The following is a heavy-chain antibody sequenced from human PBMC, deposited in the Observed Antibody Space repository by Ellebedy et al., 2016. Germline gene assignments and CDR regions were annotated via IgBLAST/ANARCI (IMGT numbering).Heavy chain of an antibody. CDR3: AKEIQHSLYLDAFDM. J-gene: IGHJ3*02. Sequence: GESLKISCAASGFSFSSYDMNWVRQAPGKSLEWVSGIGRGGDTHYVDSVKGRFTISRENAKNSLYLQMNSLRSEDTAVYYCAKEIQHSLYLDAFDMWGLGTMVTVSS. CDR1: GFSFSSYD. V-gene: IGHV3-13*01. D-gene: IGHD5-18*01. CDR2: IGRGGDT.